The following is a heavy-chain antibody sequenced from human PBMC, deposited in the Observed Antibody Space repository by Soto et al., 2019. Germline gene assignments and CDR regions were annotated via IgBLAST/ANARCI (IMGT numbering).Heavy chain of an antibody. J-gene: IGHJ4*02. CDR3: ARGGLYYDSRGYFDY. CDR2: INPSGGST. Sequence: ASVKVSCKASGYTFTTYYMHWVRQAPGQGLEWMGVINPSGGSTSYAQNFQGRVTMTRDTSESTVYMELSSLRSEDTAVYYCARGGLYYDSRGYFDYWGQGTLVTVSS. D-gene: IGHD3-22*01. CDR1: GYTFTTYY. V-gene: IGHV1-46*01.